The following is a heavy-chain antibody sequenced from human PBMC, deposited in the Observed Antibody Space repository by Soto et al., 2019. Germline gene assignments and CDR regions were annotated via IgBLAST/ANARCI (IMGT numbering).Heavy chain of an antibody. D-gene: IGHD3-3*01. CDR2: ISYDGSNK. V-gene: IGHV3-30-3*01. J-gene: IGHJ6*02. CDR1: GFTFSSYA. Sequence: PGGSLRLSCAASGFTFSSYAMHWVRQAPGKGLEWVAVISYDGSNKYYADSVKGRFTISRDNSKNTLYLQMNSLRAEDTAVYYCARDVSAYYDFWSGYYTGGVDVWGQGTTVTVSS. CDR3: ARDVSAYYDFWSGYYTGGVDV.